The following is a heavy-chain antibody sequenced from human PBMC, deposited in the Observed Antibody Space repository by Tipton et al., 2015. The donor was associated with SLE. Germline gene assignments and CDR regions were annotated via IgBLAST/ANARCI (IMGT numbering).Heavy chain of an antibody. Sequence: GLVKPSQTLSLTCTVSGGSERYYLNWIRQPAGEGLEWIGRIHTSGRTYYNPSLESRATILVDTSKNQFSLKLSSVTAADTAVYYCARTQYTFGGVIAPFDYWGQGTLVTVSS. CDR1: GGSERYY. V-gene: IGHV4-61*02. CDR3: ARTQYTFGGVIAPFDY. J-gene: IGHJ4*02. CDR2: IHTSGRT. D-gene: IGHD3-16*02.